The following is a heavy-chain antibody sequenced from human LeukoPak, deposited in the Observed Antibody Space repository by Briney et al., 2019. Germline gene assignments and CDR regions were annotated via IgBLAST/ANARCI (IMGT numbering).Heavy chain of an antibody. CDR1: GFTFGSYT. V-gene: IGHV3-21*01. CDR3: ARVSGYYNWFDP. D-gene: IGHD3-3*01. J-gene: IGHJ5*02. Sequence: GGSLRLSCAVSGFTFGSYTLNWVRQAPGKGLEWVSSITSSSSYIYYVDSVKVRFTISRDNAKNSLYLQMNSLRAEDTAVYYCARVSGYYNWFDPWGQGTLVTVSS. CDR2: ITSSSSYI.